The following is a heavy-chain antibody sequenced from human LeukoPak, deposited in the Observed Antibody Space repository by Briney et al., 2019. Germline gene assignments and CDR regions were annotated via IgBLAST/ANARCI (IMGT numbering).Heavy chain of an antibody. CDR3: AKDRSSGDLVRYFDY. D-gene: IGHD7-27*01. CDR1: GFTFSTCA. V-gene: IGHV3-23*01. J-gene: IGHJ4*02. Sequence: GSLRLSCAASGFTFSTCAMSWVRQAPGKGLEWVSAISGSDDNTYYADSVKGRFTISRDNSKNTLYLQMNSLRAEDTAVYYCAKDRSSGDLVRYFDYWGQGTLVTVSS. CDR2: ISGSDDNT.